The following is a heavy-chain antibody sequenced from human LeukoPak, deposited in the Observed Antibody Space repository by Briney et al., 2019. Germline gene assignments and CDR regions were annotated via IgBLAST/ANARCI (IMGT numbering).Heavy chain of an antibody. CDR3: ARANLEGYDYGSNPRWFDP. D-gene: IGHD4-17*01. CDR1: GFTVSSNY. Sequence: GGSLRLSCAASGFTVSSNYMSWVRQAPGKGLEWVSVIYSGGSTYYADSVKGRFTISRDNSKNTLYLQMNSLRAEDTAVYYCARANLEGYDYGSNPRWFDPWGQGTLVTVSS. CDR2: IYSGGST. J-gene: IGHJ5*02. V-gene: IGHV3-53*01.